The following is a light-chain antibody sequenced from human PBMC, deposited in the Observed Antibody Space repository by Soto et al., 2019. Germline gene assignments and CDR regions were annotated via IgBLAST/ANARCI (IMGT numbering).Light chain of an antibody. CDR2: AAS. Sequence: DIQVTQSPSSVSASVGDRVTITCRASQGINTWLTWYQQKPGKAPKLLISAASNLQSGVPSRFSGSGSGTDFKLTISSLQPEDFATYSCQQSYTFPWTFGQGTKVEMK. J-gene: IGKJ1*01. CDR1: QGINTW. CDR3: QQSYTFPWT. V-gene: IGKV1D-12*01.